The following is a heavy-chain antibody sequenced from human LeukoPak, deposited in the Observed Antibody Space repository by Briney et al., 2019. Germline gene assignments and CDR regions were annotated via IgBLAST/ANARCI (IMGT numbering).Heavy chain of an antibody. Sequence: SETLSLTCTVSGGSISSYYWSWIRQPAGKGLEWIGYIYYSGSTNYNPSLKSRVTISVDTSKNQFSLKLSSVTAADTAVYYCARQTAGIALDYWGQGTLVTVSS. CDR3: ARQTAGIALDY. CDR2: IYYSGST. CDR1: GGSISSYY. D-gene: IGHD6-13*01. V-gene: IGHV4-59*08. J-gene: IGHJ4*02.